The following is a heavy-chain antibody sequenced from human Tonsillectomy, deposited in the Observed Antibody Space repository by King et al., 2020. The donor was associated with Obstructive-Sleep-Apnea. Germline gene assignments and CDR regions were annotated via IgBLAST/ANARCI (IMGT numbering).Heavy chain of an antibody. CDR2: INHSGSA. V-gene: IGHV4-34*01. CDR3: ASGEVYYGDYDY. J-gene: IGHJ4*02. D-gene: IGHD4-17*01. Sequence: VQLQQWGAGLLKPSETLSLTCAVYGGSFSVYSLSGIRHPPGKGLEWIGEINHSGSAPYNPSLKNRFNISVDTSTNQFYLKLSSVTAADTAVYYCASGEVYYGDYDYWGQGTLVTVSS. CDR1: GGSFSVYS.